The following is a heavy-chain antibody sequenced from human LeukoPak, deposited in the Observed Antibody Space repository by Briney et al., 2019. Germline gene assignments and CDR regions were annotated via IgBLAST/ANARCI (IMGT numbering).Heavy chain of an antibody. D-gene: IGHD3-9*01. CDR1: GGSFSGYY. J-gene: IGHJ4*02. CDR3: ARGPSNLRYFDWLLYTGDLFDY. Sequence: PSETLSLTCAVYGGSFSGYYWSWIRQPPGKGLEWIGEINHSGSTNYNPPLKSRVTISVDTSKNQFSLKLSSVTAADTAVYYCARGPSNLRYFDWLLYTGDLFDYWGQGTLVTVSS. V-gene: IGHV4-34*01. CDR2: INHSGST.